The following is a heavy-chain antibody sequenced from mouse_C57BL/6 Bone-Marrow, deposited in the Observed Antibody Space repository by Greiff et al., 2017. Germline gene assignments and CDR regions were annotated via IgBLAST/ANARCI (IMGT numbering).Heavy chain of an antibody. V-gene: IGHV1-53*01. CDR3: SRKPPYYSNYLGFAY. CDR2: INPSNGGT. J-gene: IGHJ3*01. CDR1: GYTFTSYW. Sequence: VQLQQPGTELVKPGASVKLSCKASGYTFTSYWMHWVKQRPGQGLEWIGNINPSNGGTNYNEKFKSKATLTVDKSSSTAYMQLSSLTSEDSAVYYCSRKPPYYSNYLGFAYWGQGTLVTVSA. D-gene: IGHD2-5*01.